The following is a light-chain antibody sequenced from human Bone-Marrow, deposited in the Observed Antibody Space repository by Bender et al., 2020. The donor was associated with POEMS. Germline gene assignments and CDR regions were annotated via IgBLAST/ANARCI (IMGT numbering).Light chain of an antibody. CDR3: QSYDNSLGGWV. CDR1: SSNIGAGYA. CDR2: GNN. J-gene: IGLJ3*02. Sequence: QSVLTQPPSVSGAPGQRVTISCTGSSSNIGAGYAVHWYQQLPGTAPKLLIYGNNNRPSGVPDRFSGSKSGTSASLAITGLQAEDEADYYCQSYDNSLGGWVFGGGTKLTVL. V-gene: IGLV1-40*01.